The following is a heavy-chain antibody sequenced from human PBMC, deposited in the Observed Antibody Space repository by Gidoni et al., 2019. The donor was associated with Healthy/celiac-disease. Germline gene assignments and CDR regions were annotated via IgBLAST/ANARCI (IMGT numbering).Heavy chain of an antibody. J-gene: IGHJ6*02. CDR2: ISGSGGST. D-gene: IGHD3-16*02. Sequence: EVQLLESGGGLVQPGGSLRLSCAASGFTFRSYAMSWVRQAPGKGLEWVSAISGSGGSTYYADSVKGRFTISRDNSKNTLYLQMNSLRAEDTAVYYCAKDQGGVIVSYDYGMDVWGQGTTVTVSS. CDR3: AKDQGGVIVSYDYGMDV. V-gene: IGHV3-23*01. CDR1: GFTFRSYA.